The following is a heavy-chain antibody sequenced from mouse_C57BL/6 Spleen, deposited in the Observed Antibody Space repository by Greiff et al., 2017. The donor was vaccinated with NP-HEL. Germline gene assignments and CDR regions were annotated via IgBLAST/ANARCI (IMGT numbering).Heavy chain of an antibody. J-gene: IGHJ3*01. CDR3: ARGWFAY. CDR2: ISSGSSTI. V-gene: IGHV5-17*01. CDR1: GFTFSDYG. Sequence: DVMLVESGGGLVKPGGSLKLSCAASGFTFSDYGMHWVRQAPEKGLEWVAYISSGSSTIYHADTVKGRFTISRDNAKNTLFLQMTSLRSEDTAMYYCARGWFAYWGQGTLVTVSA.